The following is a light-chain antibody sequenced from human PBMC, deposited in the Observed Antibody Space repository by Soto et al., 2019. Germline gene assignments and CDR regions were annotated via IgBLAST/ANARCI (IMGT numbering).Light chain of an antibody. CDR2: LAS. J-gene: IGKJ2*01. Sequence: EIVLTQSPATLSSFPGDRVTLSCRASQAVNTRLAWYQHRPGQAPRLLIYLASNRAAGVPARFSGSGSGTDFTLTISDVEPEDFGVYYCQQFGSSIPHTFGQGTKLEIK. V-gene: IGKV3D-11*03. CDR1: QAVNTR. CDR3: QQFGSSIPHT.